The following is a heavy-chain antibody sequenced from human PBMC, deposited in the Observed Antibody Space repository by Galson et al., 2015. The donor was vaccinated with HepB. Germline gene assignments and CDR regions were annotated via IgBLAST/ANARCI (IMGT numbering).Heavy chain of an antibody. V-gene: IGHV3-74*01. J-gene: IGHJ6*02. Sequence: SLRLSCAASGFPLSFYAMHWVRQAPGKGLEWVSHINGDGSVTNYADSVKGRFTISRDNAKTTVYLQINSLRAEDTALYYCARDPLYDRSGSYFGLDVWGQGTTVTVSS. D-gene: IGHD3-22*01. CDR1: GFPLSFYA. CDR2: INGDGSVT. CDR3: ARDPLYDRSGSYFGLDV.